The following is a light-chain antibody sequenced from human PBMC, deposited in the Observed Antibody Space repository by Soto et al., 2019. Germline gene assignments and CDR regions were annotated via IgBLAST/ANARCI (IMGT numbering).Light chain of an antibody. CDR2: WAS. V-gene: IGKV4-1*01. CDR1: QSVLYSSNNKNY. J-gene: IGKJ1*01. CDR3: QQYYSTPQT. Sequence: DIVMTQSPDSLAVSLGERATINCKSSQSVLYSSNNKNYLAWYQQKPGQPPKLLIYWASTRESGVPDRFSGSESGTDFTLTISSLQAEDVAVYYCQQYYSTPQTFGQGTKV.